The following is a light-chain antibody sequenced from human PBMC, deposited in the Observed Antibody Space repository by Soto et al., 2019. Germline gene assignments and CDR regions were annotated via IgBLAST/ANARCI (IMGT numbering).Light chain of an antibody. Sequence: EIVMTQSPATLSVSPGESVTLSCRASLGISINLAWYQQRPGQAPRLLIYGASTRATGVPDRFSGSVSGTEFTLTIRSLQSEDFALYCGQQYSQWPLYTVGQWKKVELK. CDR3: QQYSQWPLYT. CDR2: GAS. CDR1: LGISIN. J-gene: IGKJ2*01. V-gene: IGKV3-15*01.